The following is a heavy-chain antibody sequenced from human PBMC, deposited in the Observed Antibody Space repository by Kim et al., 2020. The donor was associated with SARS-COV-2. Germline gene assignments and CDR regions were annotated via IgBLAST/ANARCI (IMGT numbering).Heavy chain of an antibody. Sequence: ASVKVSCKASGYTFTSYAMHWVRQAPGQRLEWMGWINAGNGNTKYSQKFQGRVTITRDTSASTAYMELSSLRSEDTAVYYCARKGAGSWETFDYWGQGTLVTVSS. CDR3: ARKGAGSWETFDY. J-gene: IGHJ4*02. CDR1: GYTFTSYA. V-gene: IGHV1-3*01. D-gene: IGHD1-26*01. CDR2: INAGNGNT.